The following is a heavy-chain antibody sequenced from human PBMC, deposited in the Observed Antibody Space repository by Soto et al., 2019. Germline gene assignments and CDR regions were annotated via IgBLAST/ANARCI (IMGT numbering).Heavy chain of an antibody. V-gene: IGHV3-33*01. J-gene: IGHJ4*02. CDR3: ARGIAAAGLDS. Sequence: QAQLVESGGGVVQPGGSLRLSRAASGFTFSNYGMHWVRQAPGKGLEWVTFIWYDGSNRYYIDSVKGRFTISRDNSNNMLFLQMNSLRDDDTAVYYCARGIAAAGLDSWGQGTLVTVSS. CDR1: GFTFSNYG. D-gene: IGHD6-13*01. CDR2: IWYDGSNR.